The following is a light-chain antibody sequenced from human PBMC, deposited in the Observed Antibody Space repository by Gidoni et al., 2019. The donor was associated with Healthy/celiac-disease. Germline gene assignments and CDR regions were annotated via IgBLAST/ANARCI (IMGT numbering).Light chain of an antibody. CDR1: QSVSSN. Sequence: EIVMTQSPATLSVSPGERATRSCRASQSVSSNLDWYQQKPGQAPRLLIYGASTRATGIPARFSGSGSGTEFTLTISSLQSEAFAVYYCQQYNNWPKTFGQGTKLEIK. CDR2: GAS. J-gene: IGKJ1*01. CDR3: QQYNNWPKT. V-gene: IGKV3-15*01.